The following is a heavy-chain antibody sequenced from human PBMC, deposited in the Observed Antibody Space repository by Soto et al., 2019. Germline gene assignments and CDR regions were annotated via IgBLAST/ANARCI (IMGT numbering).Heavy chain of an antibody. J-gene: IGHJ6*02. Sequence: QVQLVQSGAEVKKPGSSVKVSCKASGGTFSSYAISWVRQAPGQGLEWMGGIIRIFGTANYAQKFQGRVTITADESTSTAYMELSSLRSEDTAVYYCARVHCSGGSCYPRLGMDVWCQGTTVTVSS. D-gene: IGHD2-15*01. V-gene: IGHV1-69*01. CDR3: ARVHCSGGSCYPRLGMDV. CDR2: IIRIFGTA. CDR1: GGTFSSYA.